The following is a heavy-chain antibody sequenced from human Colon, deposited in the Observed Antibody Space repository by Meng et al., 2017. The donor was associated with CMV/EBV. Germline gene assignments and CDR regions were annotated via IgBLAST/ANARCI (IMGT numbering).Heavy chain of an antibody. CDR2: ISSSSSYI. V-gene: IGHV3-21*01. CDR1: GFTFSSYS. D-gene: IGHD3-3*01. J-gene: IGHJ5*02. Sequence: GGSLRLSCAASGFTFSSYSMNWVRQAPGKGLEWVSSISSSSSYIYYADSVKGRFTISRDNAKNTLYLQMNTLRAEDTALYYCVREDGVDASRGNRFDPWGQGTPVTVSS. CDR3: VREDGVDASRGNRFDP.